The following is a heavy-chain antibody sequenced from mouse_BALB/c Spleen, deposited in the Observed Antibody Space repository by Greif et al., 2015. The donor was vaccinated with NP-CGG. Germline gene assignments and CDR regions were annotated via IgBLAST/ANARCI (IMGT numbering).Heavy chain of an antibody. CDR2: INPSNGRT. CDR1: GYTFTSYW. D-gene: IGHD2-3*01. J-gene: IGHJ4*01. Sequence: QVQLQQSGAELVKPGASVKLSCKASGYTFTSYWMHWVKQRPGQGLEWIGEINPSNGRTNYNEKFKSKATLTVDKSSSTAYMQLSSLTSEDSAVYYCAIYDGYYYYAMDYRGQGTSVTVSS. V-gene: IGHV1S81*02. CDR3: AIYDGYYYYAMDY.